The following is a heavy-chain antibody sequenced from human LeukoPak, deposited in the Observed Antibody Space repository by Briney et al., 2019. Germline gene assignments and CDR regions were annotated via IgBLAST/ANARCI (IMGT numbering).Heavy chain of an antibody. CDR2: TYYRSNWYY. CDR1: GDRVSSNSAA. Sequence: SQTLSLTCAISGDRVSSNSAAWNWIRQSPSRGLEWLGRTYYRSNWYYDYAVSVKSRITINPDTSKNQFSLQLNSVTPEDTAIYYCARVYCSTTSCHRIDYWGQGTLVTVSS. CDR3: ARVYCSTTSCHRIDY. J-gene: IGHJ4*01. D-gene: IGHD2-2*01. V-gene: IGHV6-1*01.